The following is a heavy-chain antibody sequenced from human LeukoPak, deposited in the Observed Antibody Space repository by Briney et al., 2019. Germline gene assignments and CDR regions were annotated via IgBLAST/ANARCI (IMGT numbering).Heavy chain of an antibody. J-gene: IGHJ3*02. CDR2: ISSSGSTI. CDR3: ARDGKQWLSEIDAFDI. Sequence: GGSLTLSCAASGFTLRSYEMNGVRQAPGKGREWVSYISSSGSTIYYAHSVKGRFTISRDNAKNSMYLPMNSLRAEDTAVYYCARDGKQWLSEIDAFDIWGQGTMVTVSS. D-gene: IGHD6-19*01. V-gene: IGHV3-48*03. CDR1: GFTLRSYE.